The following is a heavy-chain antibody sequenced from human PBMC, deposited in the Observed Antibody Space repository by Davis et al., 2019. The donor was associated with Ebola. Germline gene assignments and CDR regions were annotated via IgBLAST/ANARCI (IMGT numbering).Heavy chain of an antibody. Sequence: MPSETLSLTCTVSGASISSRSYYWGWIRQPPGKGLEWVGSFSYGDNTHYYNPSLRSRVTISVDTSRNQFSLKLSSATAADTAVYYCVRPWYSGTYYDAYDIWGQGTMVAVSS. J-gene: IGHJ3*02. V-gene: IGHV4-39*01. CDR1: GASISSRSYY. D-gene: IGHD1-26*01. CDR3: VRPWYSGTYYDAYDI. CDR2: FSYGDNTH.